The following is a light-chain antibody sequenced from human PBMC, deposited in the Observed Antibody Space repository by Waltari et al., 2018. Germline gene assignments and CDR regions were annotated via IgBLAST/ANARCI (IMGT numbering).Light chain of an antibody. Sequence: NFMLTQPHSVSESPGKTVTISCTRSSGSIGRNFVPWHQQRPGSSPTTVIYEDNQRPSGVPDRFSGSIDSSSNSASLTISGLTTEDEADYYCQSYDSSNVVVFGGGTKLTVL. CDR3: QSYDSSNVVV. V-gene: IGLV6-57*01. CDR1: SGSIGRNF. J-gene: IGLJ2*01. CDR2: EDN.